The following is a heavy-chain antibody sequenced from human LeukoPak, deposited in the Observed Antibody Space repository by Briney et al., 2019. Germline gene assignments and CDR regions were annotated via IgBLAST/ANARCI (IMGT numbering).Heavy chain of an antibody. V-gene: IGHV4-59*01. D-gene: IGHD2-15*01. CDR3: ARATRIRGVDY. CDR2: IYYSGST. Sequence: SETLSLTCTVSGGFISSYYWSWIRQPPGKGLEWIGYIYYSGSTNYNPSLKSRVTISVDTSKNQFSLKLSSVTAADTAVYYCARATRIRGVDYWGQGTLVTVSS. J-gene: IGHJ4*02. CDR1: GGFISSYY.